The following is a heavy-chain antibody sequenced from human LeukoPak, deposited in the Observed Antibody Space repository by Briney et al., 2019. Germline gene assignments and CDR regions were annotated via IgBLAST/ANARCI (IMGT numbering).Heavy chain of an antibody. J-gene: IGHJ4*02. CDR3: AKASTMNPYYFDY. CDR2: ISGSGGST. Sequence: GGSLRLSCAASGFTFSSYAMSWVRQAPGKGLEWVSAISGSGGSTYYADSVKGRFTISSDNSKNTLYLQMNSLRAEDTAVYYCAKASTMNPYYFDYWGQGTLVTVSS. V-gene: IGHV3-23*01. D-gene: IGHD3-22*01. CDR1: GFTFSSYA.